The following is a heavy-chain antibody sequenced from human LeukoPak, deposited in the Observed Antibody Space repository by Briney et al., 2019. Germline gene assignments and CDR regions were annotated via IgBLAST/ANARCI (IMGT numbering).Heavy chain of an antibody. V-gene: IGHV3-23*01. D-gene: IGHD2-21*02. CDR2: ISGSGGST. Sequence: PGGSLRLSCAASGFTFSRYAMSWVRQAPGKGLEWLSAISGSGGSTYYADSVKGRFTISRDNSKNTLYLQMNSLRAEDTAIYYCAKSLRSVVETANDYWGQGTLVTVSS. J-gene: IGHJ4*02. CDR1: GFTFSRYA. CDR3: AKSLRSVVETANDY.